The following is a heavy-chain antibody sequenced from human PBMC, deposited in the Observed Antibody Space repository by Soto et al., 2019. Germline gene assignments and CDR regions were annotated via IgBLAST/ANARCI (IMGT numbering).Heavy chain of an antibody. CDR2: ISSSGSTI. Sequence: PGGSLRLSCAASGFTFSDYYMSWIRQAPGKGLEWVSYISSSGSTIYYADSVKGRFTISRDNAKSSLYLQMNSLRAEDTAVYYCARDVGAPYYDSSGAPGYWGQGTLVTVSS. CDR3: ARDVGAPYYDSSGAPGY. D-gene: IGHD3-22*01. J-gene: IGHJ4*02. CDR1: GFTFSDYY. V-gene: IGHV3-11*01.